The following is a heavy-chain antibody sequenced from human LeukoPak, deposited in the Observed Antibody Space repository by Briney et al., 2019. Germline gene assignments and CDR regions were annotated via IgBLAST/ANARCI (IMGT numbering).Heavy chain of an antibody. CDR3: ARDSYDFDLFALDY. J-gene: IGHJ4*02. V-gene: IGHV4-39*07. Sequence: PSETLSLTCTVSGGSISSSSYYWGWTRQPPGKGLEWIGSIYYSGSTYYNPSLKSRVTISVDTSKNQFSLKLSSVTAADTAVYYCARDSYDFDLFALDYWGQGTLVTVSS. CDR1: GGSISSSSYY. D-gene: IGHD3-3*01. CDR2: IYYSGST.